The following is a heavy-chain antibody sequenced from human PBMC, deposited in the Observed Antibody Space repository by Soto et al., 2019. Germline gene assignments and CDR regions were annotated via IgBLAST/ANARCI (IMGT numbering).Heavy chain of an antibody. J-gene: IGHJ4*02. CDR2: ISPIFGTA. CDR3: AREESRDGYNYFDY. CDR1: VGTFSSYA. D-gene: IGHD5-12*01. Sequence: SVKVSCKASVGTFSSYAISWVRQAPGQGLEWMGGISPIFGTANYAQKFQGRVTITADKSTSTAYMELSSLRSEDTAVYYCAREESRDGYNYFDYWGQGTLVTVSS. V-gene: IGHV1-69*06.